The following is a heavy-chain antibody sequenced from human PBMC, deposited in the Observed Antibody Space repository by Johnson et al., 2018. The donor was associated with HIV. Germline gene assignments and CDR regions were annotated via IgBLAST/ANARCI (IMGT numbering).Heavy chain of an antibody. CDR1: GFIFSNAW. Sequence: VQLVESGGGVVQPGGSLRLSCEASGFIFSNAWMNWVRHAPGKGLEWVSVIYSGGSTYCADSVKGRFTISRDNSKNTLYLQMNSLRAEDTAVYYCARAHDAFDIWGQGTMVTVSS. J-gene: IGHJ3*02. CDR3: ARAHDAFDI. CDR2: IYSGGST. V-gene: IGHV3-66*02.